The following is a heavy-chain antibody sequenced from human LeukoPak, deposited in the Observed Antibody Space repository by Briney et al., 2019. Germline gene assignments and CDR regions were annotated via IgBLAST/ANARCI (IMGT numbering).Heavy chain of an antibody. V-gene: IGHV3-21*01. J-gene: IGHJ5*02. CDR1: GFTFSSYS. CDR2: ISNSSSYI. Sequence: GRSLRLSCAASGFTFSSYSMNWVRQAPGKGLEWVSSISNSSSYIYYADSVKGRFTISRDNAKNSLYLQMNSLRAEDTAVYYCAREGTIGSWGQGTLVTVSS. CDR3: AREGTIGS. D-gene: IGHD2/OR15-2a*01.